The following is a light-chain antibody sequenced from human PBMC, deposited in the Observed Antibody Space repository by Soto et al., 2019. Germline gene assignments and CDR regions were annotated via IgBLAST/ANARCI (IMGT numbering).Light chain of an antibody. CDR3: CSFALRSTLI. Sequence: QSALTQPASVSGSPGKSITISCTGTSGDVGNYNLVSWYQQYPGKAPKLMIYEGGKRPSGVSNRFSGSKSGNTASLTISGLQAEDEADYYCCSFALRSTLIFGGGTKLTVL. CDR1: SGDVGNYNL. J-gene: IGLJ2*01. V-gene: IGLV2-23*01. CDR2: EGG.